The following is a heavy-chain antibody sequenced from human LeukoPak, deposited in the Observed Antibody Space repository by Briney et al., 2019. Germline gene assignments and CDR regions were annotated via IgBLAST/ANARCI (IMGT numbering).Heavy chain of an antibody. CDR3: ARDSGYSSSSGGEEDFDY. Sequence: GASVKVSCKASGYTFTGYYMHWVRQAPGQGLEWMGWINPNSGGTNYAQKFQGRVTMTRDTSISTAYMELSRLRSDDTAVYYCARDSGYSSSSGGEEDFDYWGQGTLVTVSS. J-gene: IGHJ4*02. D-gene: IGHD6-6*01. CDR2: INPNSGGT. CDR1: GYTFTGYY. V-gene: IGHV1-2*02.